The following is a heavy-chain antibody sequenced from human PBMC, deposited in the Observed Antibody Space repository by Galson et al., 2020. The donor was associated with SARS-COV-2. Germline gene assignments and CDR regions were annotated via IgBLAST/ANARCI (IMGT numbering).Heavy chain of an antibody. D-gene: IGHD3-16*01. CDR1: GFIFFDAH. CDR3: ARESWGSLDR. V-gene: IGHV3-11*01. Sequence: GESLKISCAASGFIFFDAHTTWIRQAPGKGLEWTSYIKNRGDTMYYADSVKGRFTISRDNGNNLLYLQMNSLRVEDTAIYYCARESWGSLDRWGQGTLVTVAT. CDR2: IKNRGDTM. J-gene: IGHJ5*02.